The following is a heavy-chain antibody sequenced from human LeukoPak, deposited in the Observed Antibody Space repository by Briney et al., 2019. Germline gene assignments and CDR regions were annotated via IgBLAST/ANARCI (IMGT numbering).Heavy chain of an antibody. J-gene: IGHJ4*02. D-gene: IGHD6-19*01. Sequence: SVKVSCKASGGTFSSYAISWVRQAPGQGLEWMGRIIPILGIANYAQKFQGRVTITADKSTSAAYMELSSLRSEDTAVYYCAREFSGRPDYWGQGTLVTVSS. CDR3: AREFSGRPDY. V-gene: IGHV1-69*04. CDR2: IIPILGIA. CDR1: GGTFSSYA.